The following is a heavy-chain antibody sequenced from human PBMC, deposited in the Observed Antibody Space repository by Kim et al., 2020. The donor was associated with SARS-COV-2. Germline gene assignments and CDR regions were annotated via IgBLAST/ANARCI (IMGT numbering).Heavy chain of an antibody. V-gene: IGHV4-59*01. Sequence: SETLSLTCTVSGGSLTNYYWDWIRQPPGKQLEWIGYIFYSGSTNYNPSLRSRVTLSVDMSKNQFSLRLTSVTAADTAVYYCSRSASRGSFDSWGQGTLVTVSS. CDR1: GGSLTNYY. D-gene: IGHD3-16*01. J-gene: IGHJ4*02. CDR2: IFYSGST. CDR3: SRSASRGSFDS.